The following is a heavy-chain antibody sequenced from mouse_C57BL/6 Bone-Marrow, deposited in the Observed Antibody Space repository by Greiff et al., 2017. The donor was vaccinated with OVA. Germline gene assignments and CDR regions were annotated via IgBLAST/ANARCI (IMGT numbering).Heavy chain of an antibody. CDR3: ARGGTTVAAGGWFAY. J-gene: IGHJ3*01. CDR2: IDPSDSYT. Sequence: VKLQQPGAELVMPGASVKLSCKASGYTFTSYWMHWVKQRPGQGLEWIGEIDPSDSYTNYNQKFKGKSTLTVDKSSSTAYMQLSSLTSEDSAVYYCARGGTTVAAGGWFAYWGQGTLVTVSA. CDR1: GYTFTSYW. D-gene: IGHD1-1*01. V-gene: IGHV1-69*01.